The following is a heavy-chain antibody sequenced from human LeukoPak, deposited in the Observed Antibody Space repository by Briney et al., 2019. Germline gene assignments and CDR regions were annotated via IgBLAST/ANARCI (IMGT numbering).Heavy chain of an antibody. V-gene: IGHV4-30-2*01. CDR1: GGSISRGGYY. CDR3: ARDQTVTGGFDY. D-gene: IGHD4-17*01. Sequence: SETLSLTCTVSGGSISRGGYYWSWIRQPPGKGLEWIGYIYYNGGTFYTPSLKSRVTISIDRSENKFALRLNSVAAADTAVYYCARDQTVTGGFDYWGQGILVTVSS. CDR2: IYYNGGT. J-gene: IGHJ4*02.